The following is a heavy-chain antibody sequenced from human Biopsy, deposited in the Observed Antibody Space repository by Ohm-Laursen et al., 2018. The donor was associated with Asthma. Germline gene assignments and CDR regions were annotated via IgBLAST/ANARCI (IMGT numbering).Heavy chain of an antibody. J-gene: IGHJ3*02. CDR3: VRTYFYFLTGHVHDVFAM. Sequence: GASVKASCKASGYTFMNYAIHWVRQAPGHSLEWIGWDNAATGNTKNSQKFQGRLTISRETFVSTAYMDLRSLRSEDTAIYYCVRTYFYFLTGHVHDVFAMWGQGTMVTVSS. V-gene: IGHV1-3*01. CDR2: DNAATGNT. D-gene: IGHD3-9*01. CDR1: GYTFMNYA.